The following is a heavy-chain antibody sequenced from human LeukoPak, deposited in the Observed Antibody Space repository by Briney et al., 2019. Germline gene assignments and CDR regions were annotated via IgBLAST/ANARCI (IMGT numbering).Heavy chain of an antibody. Sequence: PSETLSLPCTVSGLPISCYYWRWIRPPPGKGLAWIGYIYYSGSTNYNPSLKSRVTISVDTSKNQFSLKLSSVTAADTAVYYCARSRDGYNRDFDYWGQGTLVTVSS. CDR3: ARSRDGYNRDFDY. CDR2: IYYSGST. D-gene: IGHD5-24*01. CDR1: GLPISCYY. V-gene: IGHV4-59*01. J-gene: IGHJ4*02.